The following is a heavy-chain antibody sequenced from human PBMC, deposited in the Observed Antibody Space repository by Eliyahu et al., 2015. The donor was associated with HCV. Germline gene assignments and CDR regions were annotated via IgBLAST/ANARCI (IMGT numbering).Heavy chain of an antibody. CDR3: ARDPSRHKWNYGSSVDC. Sequence: QVQLVQSGAEVKKPGASVKVSCKAXGYTFTTYGITWVRQAPGQGLEWMGWITPYNDYTNYAQNVQGRVTLTTDTSTSTVYMELRSLRSDDTAIYYCARDPSRHKWNYGSSVDCWGQGTLVTVSS. CDR2: ITPYNDYT. CDR1: GYTFTTYG. D-gene: IGHD1-7*01. V-gene: IGHV1-18*04. J-gene: IGHJ4*02.